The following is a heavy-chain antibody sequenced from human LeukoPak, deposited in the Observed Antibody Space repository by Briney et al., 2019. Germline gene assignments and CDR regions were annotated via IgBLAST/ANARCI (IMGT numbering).Heavy chain of an antibody. J-gene: IGHJ4*02. CDR3: AKDLSGSGWASHY. D-gene: IGHD6-19*01. V-gene: IGHV3-23*01. CDR2: ISGDTT. Sequence: GGSLRLSCAASGFSSSSSAMNWVRQPPGKGLEWVSSISGDTTYYADSVKGRFTISRDNSKNTLYLQMNSLRAEDTALYYCAKDLSGSGWASHYWGQGTLVTVSS. CDR1: GFSSSSSA.